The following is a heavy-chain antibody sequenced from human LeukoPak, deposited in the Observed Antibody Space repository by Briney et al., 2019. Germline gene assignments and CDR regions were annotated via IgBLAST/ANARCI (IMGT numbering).Heavy chain of an antibody. CDR2: ISSSGSTI. CDR3: ARVYYDSSGYYGAYFYYFDY. V-gene: IGHV3-48*03. D-gene: IGHD3-22*01. Sequence: GGSLRVSCAASGFTFSSYEMNWVRQAPGKGLEWVSYISSSGSTIYYADSVKGRFTISRDNAKNSLYLQMNSLRAEDTAVYYCARVYYDSSGYYGAYFYYFDYWGQGTLVTVSS. J-gene: IGHJ4*02. CDR1: GFTFSSYE.